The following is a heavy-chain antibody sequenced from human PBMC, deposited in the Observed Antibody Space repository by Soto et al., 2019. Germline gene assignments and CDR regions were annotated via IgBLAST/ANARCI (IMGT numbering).Heavy chain of an antibody. V-gene: IGHV3-30-3*01. CDR2: ISYDGSNK. J-gene: IGHJ4*02. Sequence: GGSLRLSCAASGFTFSSYAMHWVRQAPGKGLEWVAVISYDGSNKYYADSVKGRFTISRDNSKNTLYLQMNSLRAEATAVYYCARDPAGSSPSVYFDYWGQGTLVTVSS. D-gene: IGHD6-19*01. CDR1: GFTFSSYA. CDR3: ARDPAGSSPSVYFDY.